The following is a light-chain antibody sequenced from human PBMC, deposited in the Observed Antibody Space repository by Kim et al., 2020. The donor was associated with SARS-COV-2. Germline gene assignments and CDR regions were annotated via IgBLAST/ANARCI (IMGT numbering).Light chain of an antibody. CDR3: QQTYSASRT. Sequence: DIQMTQSPSSLSDSVGDRVTITCRASQDISRYLNWYQQKPGKAPKLLIYTASSLQSGVPSRFTGSGSETDFTLTISSLQPEDFATYYCQQTYSASRTFCQGTKVDIK. J-gene: IGKJ1*01. CDR2: TAS. CDR1: QDISRY. V-gene: IGKV1-39*01.